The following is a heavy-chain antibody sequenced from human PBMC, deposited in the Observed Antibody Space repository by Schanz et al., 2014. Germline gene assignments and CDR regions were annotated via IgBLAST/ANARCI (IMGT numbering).Heavy chain of an antibody. CDR1: GFTFRDYY. D-gene: IGHD3-22*01. J-gene: IGHJ4*02. CDR3: ARDASSSDYHLAH. Sequence: QVQLVESGGGLVKPGGSLRLSCAASGFTFRDYYMSWIRQAPGKGLEWVSDISSGSSYANYADSVKGRFTISRDNAKNSLYLQMNSLRVEDTAFYYCARDASSSDYHLAHWGQGTLVTVSS. CDR2: ISSGSSYA. V-gene: IGHV3-11*05.